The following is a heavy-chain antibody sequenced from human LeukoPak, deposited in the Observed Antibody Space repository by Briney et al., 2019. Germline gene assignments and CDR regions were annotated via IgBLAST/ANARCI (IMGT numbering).Heavy chain of an antibody. J-gene: IGHJ6*04. CDR3: ARDLDSSGRSYGMDV. CDR1: GYTFTSYY. CDR2: INPSGGST. Sequence: ASVKVSCKASGYTFTSYYMHWVRQAPGQGLEWMGIINPSGGSTRYAQKFQGRVTMTRDTSTSTVYMELSSLRSEDTAVYYCARDLDSSGRSYGMDVWGKGTTVTVSS. D-gene: IGHD6-19*01. V-gene: IGHV1-46*01.